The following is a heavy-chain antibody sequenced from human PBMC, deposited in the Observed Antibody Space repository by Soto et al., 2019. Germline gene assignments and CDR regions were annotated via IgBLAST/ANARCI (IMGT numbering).Heavy chain of an antibody. CDR3: ARDKGVVVPAAPYYFDY. CDR2: ISSSSSYT. V-gene: IGHV3-11*06. D-gene: IGHD2-2*01. Sequence: QVQLVESGGGLVKPGGSLRLSCAASGFTFSDYYMSWIHQAPGKGLEWVSYISSSSSYTNYADSVKGRFTISRDNAKNSLYLQMNSLRAEDTAVYYCARDKGVVVPAAPYYFDYWGQGTLVTVSS. CDR1: GFTFSDYY. J-gene: IGHJ4*02.